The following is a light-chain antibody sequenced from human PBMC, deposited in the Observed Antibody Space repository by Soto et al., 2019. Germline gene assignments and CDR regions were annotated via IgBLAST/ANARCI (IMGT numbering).Light chain of an antibody. CDR2: DAS. Sequence: EIVLTQSPATLSLSPGERATLSCRASQSVSTYLAWYQQKPGQAPRLLIYDASNRATGIPARFSGSGSGTDFTLTISSLEPEDFAVYYCQQRRSWPPLTFGGETKVDIK. CDR3: QQRRSWPPLT. J-gene: IGKJ4*01. CDR1: QSVSTY. V-gene: IGKV3-11*01.